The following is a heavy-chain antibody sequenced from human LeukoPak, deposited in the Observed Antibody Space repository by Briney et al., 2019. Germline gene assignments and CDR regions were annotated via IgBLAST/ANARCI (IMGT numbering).Heavy chain of an antibody. CDR3: ARALRTGQGDYVPVL. D-gene: IGHD3-10*02. CDR2: IYPGDSET. CDR1: GYRFTNYW. V-gene: IGHV5-51*01. Sequence: GESLKISCKASGYRFTNYWIGWVRQMPGKGLEWMTIIYPGDSETRYSPSFQGQVTISADKSIGTTHLQWSSLKASDTAMYYCARALRTGQGDYVPVLWGQGTLVTVSS. J-gene: IGHJ4*02.